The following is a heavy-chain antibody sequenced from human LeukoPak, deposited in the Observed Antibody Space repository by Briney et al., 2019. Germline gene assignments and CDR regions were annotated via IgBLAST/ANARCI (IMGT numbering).Heavy chain of an antibody. CDR2: ISSSSSTI. V-gene: IGHV3-48*01. D-gene: IGHD4-17*01. Sequence: GGSLRLSCAASGFTFSSYSMNWVRQAPGKGLEWVSYISSSSSTIYYADSVKGRFTISRDNAKNSLYLQMNSLGAEDTAVYFCARLGPVNKDHYIDVGGKGTTVTISS. CDR1: GFTFSSYS. CDR3: ARLGPVNKDHYIDV. J-gene: IGHJ6*03.